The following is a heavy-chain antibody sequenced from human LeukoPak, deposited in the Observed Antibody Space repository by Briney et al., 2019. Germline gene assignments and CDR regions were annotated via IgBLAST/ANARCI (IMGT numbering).Heavy chain of an antibody. CDR3: ARSRWSGYLAVVYFDY. Sequence: ASAKVSCKASGYAFTSYYMHWVRQAPGQGLEWMGWINPNSGGTNYAQKFQGRVTMTSDTSISTAYMELSRLRSDDTAVYYCARSRWSGYLAVVYFDYWGQGTLVTVSS. J-gene: IGHJ4*02. D-gene: IGHD3-3*01. CDR1: GYAFTSYY. V-gene: IGHV1-2*02. CDR2: INPNSGGT.